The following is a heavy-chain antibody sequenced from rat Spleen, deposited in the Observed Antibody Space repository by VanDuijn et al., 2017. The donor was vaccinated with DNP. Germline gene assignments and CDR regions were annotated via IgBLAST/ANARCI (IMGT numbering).Heavy chain of an antibody. CDR1: GFSLTNYH. V-gene: IGHV2-27*01. CDR2: IQSGGNT. Sequence: QVQLKESGPGLVPPSQTLSLTCTVSGFSLTNYHVNWVRQPPGKGLEWMGRIQSGGNTDYNSALKSRLSISRDTSKSQVFLKMNSVQTEDTAIYFCARHYTYWGQGVMVTVSS. CDR3: ARHYTY. J-gene: IGHJ2*01. D-gene: IGHD1-2*01.